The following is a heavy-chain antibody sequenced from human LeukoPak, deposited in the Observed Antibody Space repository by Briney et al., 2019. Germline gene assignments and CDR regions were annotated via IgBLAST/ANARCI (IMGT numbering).Heavy chain of an antibody. J-gene: IGHJ4*02. CDR1: GGSISSSSYY. CDR3: ARRRDRFDY. CDR2: IYYSGST. Sequence: SETLSLTCTVSGGSISSSSYYWGWIRQPPGKGLEWIGSIYYSGSTYYNPSLKSRVTISLDTSKKQFSLKLTSVTAADTAVYYCARRRDRFDYWGQGILVTVSS. V-gene: IGHV4-39*07.